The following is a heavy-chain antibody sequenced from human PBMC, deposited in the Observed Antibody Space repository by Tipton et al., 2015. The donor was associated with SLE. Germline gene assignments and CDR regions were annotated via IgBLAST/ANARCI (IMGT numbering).Heavy chain of an antibody. CDR1: GFTVSSNY. Sequence: SLRLSCAASGFTVSSNYMSWVRQAPGKGLEWVSVIYSGGSTYYADSVKGRFTISRDNSKNTLYLQMNSLRAEDTAVYYCTTVSGDSSGWGDYWGQGTLVTVSS. CDR3: TTVSGDSSGWGDY. CDR2: IYSGGST. J-gene: IGHJ4*02. V-gene: IGHV3-53*05. D-gene: IGHD6-19*01.